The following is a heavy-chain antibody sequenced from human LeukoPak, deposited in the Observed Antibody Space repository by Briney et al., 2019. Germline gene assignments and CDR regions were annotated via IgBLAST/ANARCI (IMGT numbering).Heavy chain of an antibody. CDR3: ARAGRKSRGVDIVRKKETVYYYYLDV. CDR1: GFSFSRFW. CDR2: INEDGSQI. V-gene: IGHV3-7*01. Sequence: GGSLRLSCAASGFSFSRFWMTWVRQAPGKGLEWVANINEDGSQIYYVGSVKGRFTVSRDNARDSLYLQMNSLRVEDTAVYYCARAGRKSRGVDIVRKKETVYYYYLDVWGKGTTVTVSS. D-gene: IGHD2-15*01. J-gene: IGHJ6*03.